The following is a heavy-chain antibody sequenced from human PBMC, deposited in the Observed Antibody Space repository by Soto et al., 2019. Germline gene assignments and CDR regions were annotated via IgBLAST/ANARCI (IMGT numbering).Heavy chain of an antibody. J-gene: IGHJ3*02. CDR3: ARGVLI. CDR2: ISYTGYT. V-gene: IGHV4-31*03. CDR1: GGSMRSGGYY. Sequence: QVQLQESGPGLVKPSQTLSLTSTVSGGSMRSGGYYWSWIRQHPGKGLEWIGYISYTGYTYYNPSLKSRTIISVDTSKNQFSLKLSSVTAADTAVYYCARGVLIWGQGTMVTVSS.